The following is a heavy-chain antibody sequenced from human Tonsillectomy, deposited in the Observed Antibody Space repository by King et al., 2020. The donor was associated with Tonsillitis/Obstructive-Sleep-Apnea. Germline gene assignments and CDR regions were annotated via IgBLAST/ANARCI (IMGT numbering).Heavy chain of an antibody. CDR3: ARDSLGWYFDL. J-gene: IGHJ2*01. Sequence: VQLVESGGGLVQPGGSLRLSCAASGFIFSSYEMNWVRQAPGKGLEWVSYISSSGSTIYYADSVKGRLTISRDNAKNSLYLQMNDLRAEDTAVYYCARDSLGWYFDLWGRGTLVPVSS. CDR2: ISSSGSTI. V-gene: IGHV3-48*03. CDR1: GFIFSSYE. D-gene: IGHD5-12*01.